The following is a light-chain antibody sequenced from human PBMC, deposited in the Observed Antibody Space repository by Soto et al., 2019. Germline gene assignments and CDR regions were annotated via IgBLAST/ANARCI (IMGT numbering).Light chain of an antibody. CDR1: QYVTSY. Sequence: EIVLTQSPATLSVSPGERATLSCRASQYVTSYLAWYQQKPGQAPRLLIYDGSNRATGIPARFSGSGSGTDFTLTISGLEPEDFAVYYCQQYNNWPPGFTFGPGTKVDFK. CDR3: QQYNNWPPGFT. J-gene: IGKJ3*01. V-gene: IGKV3-11*01. CDR2: DGS.